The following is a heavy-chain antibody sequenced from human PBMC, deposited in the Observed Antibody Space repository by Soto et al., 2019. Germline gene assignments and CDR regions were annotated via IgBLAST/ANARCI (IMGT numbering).Heavy chain of an antibody. J-gene: IGHJ5*02. CDR1: GFTFSSYD. D-gene: IGHD2-15*01. CDR2: IGTAGDT. Sequence: EVQLVESGGGLVQPGGSLRLSCAASGFTFSSYDMHWVRQAPGKSLEWVSAIGTAGDTYYPGSVKGRFTISRENAKNSLYLKMNSLGAGDTEVYYCARGPGSGGSWWWFDPWGEGTVVTVS. V-gene: IGHV3-13*01. CDR3: ARGPGSGGSWWWFDP.